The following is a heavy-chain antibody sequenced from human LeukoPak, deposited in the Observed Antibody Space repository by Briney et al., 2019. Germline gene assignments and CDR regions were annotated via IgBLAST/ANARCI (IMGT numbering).Heavy chain of an antibody. Sequence: PGGPLRLSCEASGFTFSSCDMHWLRQTSQKGLDGVSAIGTAGAGDTYYRDSVKGRFTISRDNAENSLYLQMNSLRVGDTAVYYCTRVGYCAGDCYDYWGQGTLVTVSS. CDR3: TRVGYCAGDCYDY. CDR2: IGTAGAGDT. V-gene: IGHV3-13*01. CDR1: GFTFSSCD. J-gene: IGHJ4*02. D-gene: IGHD2-21*01.